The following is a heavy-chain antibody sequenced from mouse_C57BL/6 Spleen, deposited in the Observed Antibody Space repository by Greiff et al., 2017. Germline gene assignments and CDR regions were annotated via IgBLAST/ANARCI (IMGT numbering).Heavy chain of an antibody. Sequence: LQQSGAELVRPGASVKMSCKASGYTFTSYNMHWVKQTPRQGLEWIGAIYPGNGDTSYNQKFKGKATLTVDTSSSTAYMQLSCLTSEDSAVYVCAREGIYYSYDDGAWFAYWGQGTLVTVSA. CDR1: GYTFTSYN. D-gene: IGHD2-12*01. CDR2: IYPGNGDT. V-gene: IGHV1-12*01. CDR3: AREGIYYSYDDGAWFAY. J-gene: IGHJ3*01.